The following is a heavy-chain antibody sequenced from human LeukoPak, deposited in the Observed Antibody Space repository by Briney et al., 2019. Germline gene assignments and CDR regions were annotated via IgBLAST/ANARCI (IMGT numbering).Heavy chain of an antibody. D-gene: IGHD6-19*01. Sequence: SETLSLTCAVYGGSFSGYYWSWIRQPPGKGLEWIGEINHSGSTNYNPSLKSRVTISVDTSKNQFSLKLSSATAADTAVYYCARGQGPYSSGWYGRYFDYWGQGTLVTVSS. CDR3: ARGQGPYSSGWYGRYFDY. CDR2: INHSGST. J-gene: IGHJ4*02. V-gene: IGHV4-34*01. CDR1: GGSFSGYY.